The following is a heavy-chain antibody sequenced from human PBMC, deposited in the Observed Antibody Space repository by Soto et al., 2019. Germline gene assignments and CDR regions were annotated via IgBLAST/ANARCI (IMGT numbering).Heavy chain of an antibody. V-gene: IGHV3-23*01. D-gene: IGHD3-9*01. Sequence: GGSLRLSCAASGFTFSSYAMSWVRQAPGKGLEWVSAISGSGGSTYYADSVKGRFTISRDNSKNTLYLQMNSLRAEDTAVYYCAKNDILTGYQNWFDPWGQGTLVTVSS. CDR2: ISGSGGST. CDR3: AKNDILTGYQNWFDP. J-gene: IGHJ5*02. CDR1: GFTFSSYA.